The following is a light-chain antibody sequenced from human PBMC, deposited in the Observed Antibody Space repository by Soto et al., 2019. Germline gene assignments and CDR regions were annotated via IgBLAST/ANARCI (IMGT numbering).Light chain of an antibody. CDR1: QSIGLA. V-gene: IGKV3-11*01. CDR2: EAS. Sequence: EIVLTQSPATLSLSPGERATLSCRASQSIGLAIAWYQHKPGQAPRLLIYEASNRATGIPARFSGSGSGTDFTLTISRLEPEDFAVYYCQHSGDFRWTFGQGTKVDIK. J-gene: IGKJ1*01. CDR3: QHSGDFRWT.